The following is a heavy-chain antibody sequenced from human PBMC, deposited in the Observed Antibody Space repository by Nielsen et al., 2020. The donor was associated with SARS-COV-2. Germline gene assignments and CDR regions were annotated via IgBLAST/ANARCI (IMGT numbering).Heavy chain of an antibody. J-gene: IGHJ6*02. CDR2: INAGNGNT. V-gene: IGHV1-3*01. D-gene: IGHD3-16*01. Sequence: VQVSCKASGYTFPSYAMHWVRQAPGQRLEWMGWINAGNGNTKYSQKFQGRVTITRDTSASTAYMELSSLRSEDTAVYYCAREGGLTSYYYYGMDVWGQGTTVTVSS. CDR3: AREGGLTSYYYYGMDV. CDR1: GYTFPSYA.